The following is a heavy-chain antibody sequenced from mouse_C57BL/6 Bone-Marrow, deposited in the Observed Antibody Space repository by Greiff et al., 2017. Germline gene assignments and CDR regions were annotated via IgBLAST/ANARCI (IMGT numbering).Heavy chain of an antibody. J-gene: IGHJ3*01. CDR2: IDPANGNT. CDR3: ARWGMVTTPAY. V-gene: IGHV14-3*01. Sequence: EVKLMESVAELVRPGASVKLSCTASGFNIKNTYMHWVKQRPEQGLEWIGSIDPANGNTKYAPKFQGKATITADTYSNTAYLQLSSRTSEDTAIKYCARWGMVTTPAYWGQGTLVTVSA. D-gene: IGHD2-3*01. CDR1: GFNIKNTY.